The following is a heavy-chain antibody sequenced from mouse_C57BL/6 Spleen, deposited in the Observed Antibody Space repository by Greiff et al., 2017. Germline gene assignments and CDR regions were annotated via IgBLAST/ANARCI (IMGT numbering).Heavy chain of an antibody. CDR1: GYTFTSYW. CDR3: ARCDGNCWFAY. J-gene: IGHJ3*01. V-gene: IGHV1-50*01. Sequence: QVQLQQPGAELVKPGASVKLSCKASGYTFTSYWMQWVKQRPGQGLEWIGEIDPSDSYTNYNQKFKGKATLTVDTSSSTAYMQLSSLTSEDSAVYYCARCDGNCWFAYWGQGTLVTVSA. D-gene: IGHD2-1*01. CDR2: IDPSDSYT.